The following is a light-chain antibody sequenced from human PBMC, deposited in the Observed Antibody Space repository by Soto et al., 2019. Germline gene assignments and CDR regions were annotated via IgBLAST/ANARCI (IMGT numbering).Light chain of an antibody. Sequence: DIQMTQSPSTLSASVGDRVTITCRASQSISSWLAWYQQKPGKAPKLLIYKASSLESGVPARFSGSGSGTEFTLTISSLQPDDFATYYCQHYNNVWTFGQGTKVEIK. CDR1: QSISSW. CDR3: QHYNNVWT. CDR2: KAS. J-gene: IGKJ1*01. V-gene: IGKV1-5*03.